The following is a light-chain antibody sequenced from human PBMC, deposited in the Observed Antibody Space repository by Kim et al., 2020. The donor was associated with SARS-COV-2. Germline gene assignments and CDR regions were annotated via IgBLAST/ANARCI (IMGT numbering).Light chain of an antibody. CDR2: DVS. V-gene: IGLV2-14*03. CDR3: SSYASSNTLV. CDR1: SSDIGGSNY. J-gene: IGLJ2*01. Sequence: GQSITISCTGASSDIGGSNYVSWYQQHPGKAPKLMIYDVSNRPSGVSNRFSGSKSDNTASLTISGLQAEDEADYYCSSYASSNTLVFGGGTKVTVL.